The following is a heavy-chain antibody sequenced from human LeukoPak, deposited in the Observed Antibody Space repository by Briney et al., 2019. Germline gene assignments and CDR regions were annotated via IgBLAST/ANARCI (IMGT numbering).Heavy chain of an antibody. CDR2: ISVIGGSA. Sequence: GGSLRLSCSAPGFTFSSYAMHWVRQALREGLEYVSGISVIGGSADNADSEKGRFTTSRDNSKNKVYLQLSSLRAEDTAVYYCVKESRVVRGVIMDAFDMWGQGTMVTVSS. D-gene: IGHD3-10*01. J-gene: IGHJ3*02. CDR1: GFTFSSYA. CDR3: VKESRVVRGVIMDAFDM. V-gene: IGHV3-64D*06.